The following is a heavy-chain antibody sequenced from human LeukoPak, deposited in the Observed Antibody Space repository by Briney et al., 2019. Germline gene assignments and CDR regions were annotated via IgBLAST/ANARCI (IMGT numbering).Heavy chain of an antibody. V-gene: IGHV3-74*01. CDR3: VTKVTTMGDN. J-gene: IGHJ4*02. D-gene: IGHD4-23*01. Sequence: GGSLRLSCAASGFTFSGNWMHWVRQAPGQGLVWVSRINSDGSTTSYADSVKGRFTISRDNAKKMLYLQMNSLRAEDTAVYYCVTKVTTMGDNWGQGTLVTVSS. CDR2: INSDGSTT. CDR1: GFTFSGNW.